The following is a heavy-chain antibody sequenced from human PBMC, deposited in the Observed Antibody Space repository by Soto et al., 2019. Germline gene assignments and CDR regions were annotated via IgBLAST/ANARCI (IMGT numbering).Heavy chain of an antibody. CDR1: GYTFRSHA. Sequence: QVQLVQSGAEVKKPGASVKVSCKASGYTFRSHAMHWVRQAPGQRLEWMGWINAGNGNTKYSQKLQGRVTISRDTSASTAYMELSSLRSEDTAVYYCARDRLFGLGYFYGMDVWGQGTTVTVSS. V-gene: IGHV1-3*01. J-gene: IGHJ6*02. CDR3: ARDRLFGLGYFYGMDV. D-gene: IGHD3-10*01. CDR2: INAGNGNT.